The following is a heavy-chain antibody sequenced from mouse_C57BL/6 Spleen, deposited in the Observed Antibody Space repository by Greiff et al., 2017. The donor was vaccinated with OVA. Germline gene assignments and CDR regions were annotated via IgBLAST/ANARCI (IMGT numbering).Heavy chain of an antibody. CDR1: GFTFSDYY. V-gene: IGHV5-16*01. Sequence: EVKVEESEGGLVQPGSSMKLSCTASGFTFSDYYMAWVRQVPEKGLEWVANINYDGSSTYYLDSLKSRFIISRDNAKNILYLQMSSLKSEDTATYYCARTATMGMGWYFDVWGTGTTVTVSS. CDR2: INYDGSST. J-gene: IGHJ1*03. D-gene: IGHD2-1*01. CDR3: ARTATMGMGWYFDV.